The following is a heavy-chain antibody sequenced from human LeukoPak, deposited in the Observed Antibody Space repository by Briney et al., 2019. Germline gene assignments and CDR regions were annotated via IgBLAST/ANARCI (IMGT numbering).Heavy chain of an antibody. D-gene: IGHD2-15*01. CDR2: IYYTGNT. J-gene: IGHJ6*02. V-gene: IGHV4-59*08. CDR3: ARQGYCGGGSCYIEL. Sequence: SETLSLTCTVSGGSIGGYYWSWIRRPPGKGLEWIGYIYYTGNTNYNPSLQSRVTISVDMSKNQFSLRLSSVTAADTAVYYCARQGYCGGGSCYIELWGQGTTVTVSS. CDR1: GGSIGGYY.